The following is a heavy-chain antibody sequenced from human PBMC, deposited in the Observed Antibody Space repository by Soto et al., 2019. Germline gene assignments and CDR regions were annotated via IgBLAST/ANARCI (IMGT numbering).Heavy chain of an antibody. CDR3: ARVERNPHYLNCIDV. D-gene: IGHD1-26*01. CDR1: GFTFSSYA. V-gene: IGHV3-30-3*01. J-gene: IGHJ4*02. Sequence: GGSLRLSCAASGFTFSSYAMHWVRQAPGKGLEWVAVISYDGSNKYYADSVKGRFTISRDNSKNTLYLQMNSLRAEDTAVYYCARVERNPHYLNCIDVWGQGTLVTLSS. CDR2: ISYDGSNK.